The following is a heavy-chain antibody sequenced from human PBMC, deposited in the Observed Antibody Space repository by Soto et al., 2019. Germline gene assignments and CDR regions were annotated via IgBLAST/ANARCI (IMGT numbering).Heavy chain of an antibody. CDR3: ARGIGQQLPPLD. J-gene: IGHJ4*02. CDR1: GVSISSYY. Sequence: QVQLQESGPGLVKPSETLSLTCTVSGVSISSYYWRWIRQPPGKGLEWIGYIYYSGNTNYNPSLTSRVTISIDASKNQFSLELSSVTAADSAVYFCARGIGQQLPPLDRGQGTLVTVSS. CDR2: IYYSGNT. D-gene: IGHD6-13*01. V-gene: IGHV4-59*01.